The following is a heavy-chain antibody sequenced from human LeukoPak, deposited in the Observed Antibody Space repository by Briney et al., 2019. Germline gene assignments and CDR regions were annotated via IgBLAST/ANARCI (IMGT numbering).Heavy chain of an antibody. J-gene: IGHJ3*02. CDR3: AKALYYYDSSGPQGSAFDI. V-gene: IGHV3-30*18. CDR2: ISYDGSNK. CDR1: GFTFSSYG. Sequence: GGSMRLSCAASGFTFSSYGMHWVRQAPGKGLEWVAVISYDGSNKYYADSVKGRFTISRDNSKNTLYLQMNSLRAEDTAVYSCAKALYYYDSSGPQGSAFDIWGQGTMVTVSS. D-gene: IGHD3-22*01.